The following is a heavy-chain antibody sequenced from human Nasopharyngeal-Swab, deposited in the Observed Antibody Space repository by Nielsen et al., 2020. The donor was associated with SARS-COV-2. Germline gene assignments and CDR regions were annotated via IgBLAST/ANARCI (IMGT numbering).Heavy chain of an antibody. J-gene: IGHJ6*03. V-gene: IGHV3-23*01. CDR3: ARDRAEMAVASMDV. Sequence: WIRQPPGKGLEWVSLISSTVNNTYHEASQKGRITISRDNSKNTLYLQMNLRAEDTAVYYCARDRAEMAVASMDVWGKGTTVTVSS. CDR2: ISSTVNNT. D-gene: IGHD5-24*01.